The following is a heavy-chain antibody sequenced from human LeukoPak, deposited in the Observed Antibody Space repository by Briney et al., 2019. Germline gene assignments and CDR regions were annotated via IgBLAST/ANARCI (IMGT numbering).Heavy chain of an antibody. CDR1: GYTFTGYY. Sequence: ASVKVSCKASGYTFTGYYMHWVRQAPGQGLEWMGWINPNSGGTNYAQKFQGRVTMTRDTSISTAYMELSRLRSDDTAVYYCARGGYGYYGLYYYYGMDVWGQGTTVTVSS. CDR3: ARGGYGYYGLYYYYGMDV. J-gene: IGHJ6*02. V-gene: IGHV1-2*02. D-gene: IGHD4-17*01. CDR2: INPNSGGT.